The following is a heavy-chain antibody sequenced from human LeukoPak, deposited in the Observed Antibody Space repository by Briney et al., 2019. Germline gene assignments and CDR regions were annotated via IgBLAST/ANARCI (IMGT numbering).Heavy chain of an antibody. CDR3: ASQPYYYYDSSTDAFDI. D-gene: IGHD3-22*01. J-gene: IGHJ3*02. Sequence: SETLSLTCTVSGGSISSSDYYWGWIRQPPGKGLEWIGSFDHTGTTYYNPSLKSRVTISVDKSKNQFSLKLSSVTAADTAVYYCASQPYYYYDSSTDAFDIWGQGTMVTVSS. V-gene: IGHV4-39*07. CDR2: FDHTGTT. CDR1: GGSISSSDYY.